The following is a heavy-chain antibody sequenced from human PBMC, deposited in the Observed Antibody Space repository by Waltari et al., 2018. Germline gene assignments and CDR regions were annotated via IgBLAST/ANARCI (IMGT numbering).Heavy chain of an antibody. V-gene: IGHV3-53*04. CDR2: IYGGGST. J-gene: IGHJ4*02. Sequence: EVQLVESGGGLVQPGGSLRLSCAASGFSVGYNYRTGVRQSPGKGREWVSVIYGGGSTYYADSVKGRFLISRHSSENTLYLQMNSLRDDDTAIYYCARGGRRGAYIDYWGQGTLVSVSS. CDR3: ARGGRRGAYIDY. CDR1: GFSVGYNY. D-gene: IGHD3-10*01.